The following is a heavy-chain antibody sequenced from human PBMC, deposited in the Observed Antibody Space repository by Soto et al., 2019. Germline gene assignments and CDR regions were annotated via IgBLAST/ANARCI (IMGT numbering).Heavy chain of an antibody. J-gene: IGHJ6*02. CDR2: INPNSGGT. V-gene: IGHV1-2*02. CDR3: ARDPHYDFWSGYLTYGMDV. Sequence: ASVKVSCKASGYTFTGYYMHWVRQAPGQGLEWMGWINPNSGGTNYAQKFQGRVTMTRDTSISTAYMELSRLRSDDTAVYYCARDPHYDFWSGYLTYGMDVWGQGTTVTVSS. D-gene: IGHD3-3*01. CDR1: GYTFTGYY.